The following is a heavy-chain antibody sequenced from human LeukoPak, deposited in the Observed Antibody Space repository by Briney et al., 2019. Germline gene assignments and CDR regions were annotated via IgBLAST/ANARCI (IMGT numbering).Heavy chain of an antibody. D-gene: IGHD3-3*01. J-gene: IGHJ4*02. CDR3: ARIGLSGYLYYFDY. V-gene: IGHV1-8*03. Sequence: ASVKVSCKASGYTFTSYDINWVRQATGQGLEWMGWMNPNSGNTGYAQKFQGRVTITRNTSISTAYMELSSLRSEDTAVYYCARIGLSGYLYYFDYWGQGTPVTVSS. CDR1: GYTFTSYD. CDR2: MNPNSGNT.